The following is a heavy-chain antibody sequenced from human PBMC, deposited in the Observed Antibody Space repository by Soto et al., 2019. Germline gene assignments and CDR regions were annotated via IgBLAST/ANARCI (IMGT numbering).Heavy chain of an antibody. CDR3: AKGHFYDIHDSFDI. CDR2: ISGSGGSS. J-gene: IGHJ3*02. D-gene: IGHD3-22*01. CDR1: GFTFSSYA. V-gene: IGHV3-23*01. Sequence: LRLSCAASGFTFSSYAMSRVRQAPGKGLEWVSAISGSGGSSYYADSVKGRFTISRDNSKNTLYLQMNSLRAEDTAVYYCAKGHFYDIHDSFDIWGQGTMVTVSS.